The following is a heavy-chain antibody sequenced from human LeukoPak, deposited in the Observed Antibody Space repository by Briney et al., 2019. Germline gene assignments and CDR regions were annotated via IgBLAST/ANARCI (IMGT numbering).Heavy chain of an antibody. V-gene: IGHV4-59*01. CDR3: ARDRWEPDY. CDR2: IYYSGST. Sequence: SETLPLTCTVSGGSISSYYWSWIRQPPGKGLEWIGYIYYSGSTNYNPSLKSRVTISVDTSKNQFSLKLSSVTAADTAVYYCARDRWEPDYWGQGTLVTVSS. CDR1: GGSISSYY. D-gene: IGHD1-26*01. J-gene: IGHJ4*02.